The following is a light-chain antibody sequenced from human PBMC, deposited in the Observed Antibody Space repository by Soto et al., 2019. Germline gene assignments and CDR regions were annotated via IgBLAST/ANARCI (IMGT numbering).Light chain of an antibody. CDR1: QSVSYN. Sequence: EIVMTQSPATLSVSPGERATLSCRASQSVSYNLAWYQQKPGQAPRLLLYGLSTRATGIPARFSSSGSGTEFTLTISSVQSEDFAIYYCQQYNDWPRTFGPGTKVDFK. J-gene: IGKJ3*01. V-gene: IGKV3D-15*01. CDR3: QQYNDWPRT. CDR2: GLS.